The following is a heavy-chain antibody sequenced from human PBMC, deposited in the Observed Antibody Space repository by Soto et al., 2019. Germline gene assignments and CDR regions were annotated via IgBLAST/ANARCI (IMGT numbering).Heavy chain of an antibody. CDR3: ARMASFYCSGGSCYPTYGMDV. V-gene: IGHV3-30-3*01. CDR1: GFTFSSYA. J-gene: IGHJ6*02. D-gene: IGHD2-15*01. CDR2: ISYDGSNK. Sequence: QVQLVESGGGVVQSGRSLRLSCAASGFTFSSYAMHWVRQAPGKGLEWVAVISYDGSNKYYADSVKGRFTISRDNSKNTLYLQMNSLRAEDTAVYYCARMASFYCSGGSCYPTYGMDVWGQGTTVTVSS.